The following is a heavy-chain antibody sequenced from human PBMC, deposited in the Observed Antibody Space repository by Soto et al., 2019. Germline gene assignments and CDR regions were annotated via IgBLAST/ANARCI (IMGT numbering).Heavy chain of an antibody. CDR2: IMPVFGRP. CDR1: GGTFSKNT. Sequence: SVKVSCKASGGTFSKNTVSWVRQAPGQGLEWMGGIMPVFGRPNYAQKFQGRVTIAADEYTRKAYMELRMLKSDDTAVYYCARQFDYDTSGYYYAYWGQGTQVTVSS. CDR3: ARQFDYDTSGYYYAY. V-gene: IGHV1-69*13. D-gene: IGHD3-22*01. J-gene: IGHJ4*02.